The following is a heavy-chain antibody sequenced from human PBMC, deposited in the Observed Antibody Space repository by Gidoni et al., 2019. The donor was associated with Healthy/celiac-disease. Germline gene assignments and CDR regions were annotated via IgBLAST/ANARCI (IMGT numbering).Heavy chain of an antibody. Sequence: QITLKESGPTLVKPTQTLTLTCSFSGFSLSTRGVGVGWIRQPPGKALEWLALIYWNDDKRYSPSLKSRLTITKDTSKNQVVLTMTNMDPVDTATYYCAHPQGGLNIAVAGPFDYWGQGTLVTVSS. CDR1: GFSLSTRGVG. V-gene: IGHV2-5*01. J-gene: IGHJ4*02. D-gene: IGHD6-19*01. CDR3: AHPQGGLNIAVAGPFDY. CDR2: IYWNDDK.